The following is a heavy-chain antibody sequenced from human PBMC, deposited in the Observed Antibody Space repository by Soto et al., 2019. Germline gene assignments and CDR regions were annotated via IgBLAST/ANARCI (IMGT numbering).Heavy chain of an antibody. CDR2: ILNSGRA. D-gene: IGHD3-10*01. CDR1: GGSISSGDNY. Sequence: SETLSLTCSVSGGSISSGDNYWSWIRQPPGKGLECIGYILNSGRAHYTPSLRSRLAISVDTSRNQFSLKLSSVTAADTAVYYCARTSWFGELSFDYWGLGTLVTVSS. CDR3: ARTSWFGELSFDY. V-gene: IGHV4-30-4*01. J-gene: IGHJ4*02.